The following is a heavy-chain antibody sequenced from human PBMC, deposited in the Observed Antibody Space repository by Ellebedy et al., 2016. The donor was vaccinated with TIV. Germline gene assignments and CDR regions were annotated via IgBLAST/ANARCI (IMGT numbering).Heavy chain of an antibody. CDR1: GFTFSSYA. Sequence: PGGSLRLSCAASGFTFSSYAMHWVRQAPGKGLEWVALISYDGSNKYYADSVKGRFTISRDNSKNTLYLQMNSLRAEDTAVYYWASHLDQNYYDSNGYDWYFDLWGRGTLVTVSS. CDR2: ISYDGSNK. V-gene: IGHV3-30-3*01. D-gene: IGHD3-22*01. J-gene: IGHJ2*01. CDR3: ASHLDQNYYDSNGYDWYFDL.